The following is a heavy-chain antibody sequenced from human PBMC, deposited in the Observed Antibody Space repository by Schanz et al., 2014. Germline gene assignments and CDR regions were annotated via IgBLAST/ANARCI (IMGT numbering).Heavy chain of an antibody. Sequence: QVHLVQSGAEVKKPGASVKVSCKASGYIFTSYSMHWVRQAPGQGLEWLGIINPSGVSTSSAQEFQGRVAMTRDTSISTAFMELSGLTSDDTATYFCARARYTGYDCSGYWGQGTLLIVSS. V-gene: IGHV1-46*01. CDR3: ARARYTGYDCSGY. CDR2: INPSGVST. J-gene: IGHJ4*02. CDR1: GYIFTSYS. D-gene: IGHD5-12*01.